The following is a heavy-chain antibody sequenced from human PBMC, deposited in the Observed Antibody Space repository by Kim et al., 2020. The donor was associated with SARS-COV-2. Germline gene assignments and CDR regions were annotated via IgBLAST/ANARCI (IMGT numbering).Heavy chain of an antibody. CDR2: IYYSGST. D-gene: IGHD2-15*01. Sequence: SETLSLTCTVSGGSISSSSYYWGWIRQPPGKGLEWIGSIYYSGSTYYNPSLKSRVTISVDTSKNQFSLKLSSVTAADTAVYYCARLGYCSGGSCYSVFEYYYYGMDVWGQGTTVTVSS. CDR3: ARLGYCSGGSCYSVFEYYYYGMDV. V-gene: IGHV4-39*01. CDR1: GGSISSSSYY. J-gene: IGHJ6*02.